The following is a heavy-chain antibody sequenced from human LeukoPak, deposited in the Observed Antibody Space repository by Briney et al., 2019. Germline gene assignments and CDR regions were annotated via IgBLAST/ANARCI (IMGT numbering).Heavy chain of an antibody. CDR3: ARSRGYNYGH. V-gene: IGHV4-34*01. J-gene: IGHJ4*02. CDR2: IYHSGST. CDR1: GGSFSAYS. Sequence: SETLSLTCAVYGGSFSAYSWNWIRQPPGKGLEWIEEIYHSGSTNYNPSLKSRVTISLDTSRKQVSLKLTSVTAADTAVYYCARSRGYNYGHWGQGTLVTVSS. D-gene: IGHD5-18*01.